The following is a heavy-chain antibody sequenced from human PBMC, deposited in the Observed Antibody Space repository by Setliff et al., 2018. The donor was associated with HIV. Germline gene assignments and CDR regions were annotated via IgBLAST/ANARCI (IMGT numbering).Heavy chain of an antibody. D-gene: IGHD3-9*01. CDR2: ISSVSGSTI. CDR3: ARDLRFGRIIETGNFIDR. Sequence: GESLKISCAGYGHTFNKYGMHWVRQAPGKGLEWVSYISSVSGSTIYYADSVKGRFTISRDNAKNSMFLQMNSLRAEDTAVYYCARDLRFGRIIETGNFIDRWGQGTQVTVSS. V-gene: IGHV3-48*01. J-gene: IGHJ5*02. CDR1: GHTFNKYG.